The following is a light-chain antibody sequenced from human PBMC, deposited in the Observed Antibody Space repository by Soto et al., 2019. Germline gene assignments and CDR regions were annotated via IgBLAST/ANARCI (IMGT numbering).Light chain of an antibody. CDR1: QNVGTF. J-gene: IGKJ2*01. CDR2: DAS. CDR3: QQYGSSLGPYT. V-gene: IGKV3-20*01. Sequence: VLTQSPATLSLSPGERATLSCRASQNVGTFLAWYQLKPGQAPRLVIFDASNRAAGIPDRFSGSGSGTDFTLTISRLEPEDFAVYYCQQYGSSLGPYTFGQGTKLEIK.